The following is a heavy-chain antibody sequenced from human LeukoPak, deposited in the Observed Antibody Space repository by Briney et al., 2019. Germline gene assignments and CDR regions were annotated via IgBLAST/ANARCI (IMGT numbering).Heavy chain of an antibody. Sequence: SETLSLTCTVSGGSISSYYWSWIRQPAGKGLEWIGRIYTSGSTNYNPSLKSRVTMSVDTSKNQFSLKLSSVTAADTAVYYCARTRIDYDILTGPFGYWGQGTLVTVSS. CDR2: IYTSGST. V-gene: IGHV4-4*07. D-gene: IGHD3-9*01. CDR1: GGSISSYY. CDR3: ARTRIDYDILTGPFGY. J-gene: IGHJ4*02.